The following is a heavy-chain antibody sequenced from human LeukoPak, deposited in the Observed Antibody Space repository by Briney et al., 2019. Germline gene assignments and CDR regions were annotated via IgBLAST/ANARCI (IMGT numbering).Heavy chain of an antibody. CDR3: ASSIDYYDSSGYYRAGGSAGY. CDR1: GFTFDDYA. D-gene: IGHD3-22*01. CDR2: ISWNSGSI. V-gene: IGHV3-9*01. Sequence: PGRSLRLSCAASGFTFDDYAMHWVRQAPGKGLEWVSGISWNSGSIGYADSVKGRFTISRDNAKNSLYLQMNSLRAEDTAVYYCASSIDYYDSSGYYRAGGSAGYWGQGTLVTVSS. J-gene: IGHJ4*02.